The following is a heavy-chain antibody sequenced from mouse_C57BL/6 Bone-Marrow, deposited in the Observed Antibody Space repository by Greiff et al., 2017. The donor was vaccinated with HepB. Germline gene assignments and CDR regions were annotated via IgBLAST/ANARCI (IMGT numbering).Heavy chain of an antibody. Sequence: EVKLQESGPGLVKPSQSLSLTCSVTGYSITSGYYWNWIRQFPGNKLEWMGYISYDGSNNYNPSLKNRISITRDTSKNQFFLKLNSVTTEDTATYYCAREGYGSSRAMDYWGQGTSVTVSS. J-gene: IGHJ4*01. CDR2: ISYDGSN. CDR1: GYSITSGYY. D-gene: IGHD1-1*01. CDR3: AREGYGSSRAMDY. V-gene: IGHV3-6*01.